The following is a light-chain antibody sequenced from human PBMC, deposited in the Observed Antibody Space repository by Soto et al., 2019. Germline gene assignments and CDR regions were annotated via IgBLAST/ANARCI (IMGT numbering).Light chain of an antibody. Sequence: DIQMTQSPSTLSASLGDRVTITCRASQSISSWLAWYQQKPGKAPKLLIYDASSLESGVPSRFSGSGSGTEFTLTISSLQPGDFATYYCQQYNSYSTFGQGTKVDIK. CDR2: DAS. CDR1: QSISSW. J-gene: IGKJ1*01. V-gene: IGKV1-5*01. CDR3: QQYNSYST.